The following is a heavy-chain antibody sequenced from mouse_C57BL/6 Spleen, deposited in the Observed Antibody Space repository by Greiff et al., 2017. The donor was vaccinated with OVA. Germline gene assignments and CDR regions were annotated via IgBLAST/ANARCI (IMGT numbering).Heavy chain of an antibody. J-gene: IGHJ4*01. CDR1: GYTFTSYW. Sequence: VQLQQPGAELVRPGSSVKLSCKASGYTFTSYWMHWVKQRPIQGLEWIGNIDPSDSETHYNQKFKDKATLTVDKSSSTAYMQLSSLTSEDSAVYYGARDYYGHYYAMDYWGQGTSVTVSS. CDR2: IDPSDSET. V-gene: IGHV1-52*01. D-gene: IGHD1-1*01. CDR3: ARDYYGHYYAMDY.